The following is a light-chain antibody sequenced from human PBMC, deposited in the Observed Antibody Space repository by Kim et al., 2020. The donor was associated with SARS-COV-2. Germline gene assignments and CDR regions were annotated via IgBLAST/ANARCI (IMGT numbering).Light chain of an antibody. V-gene: IGKV3-11*01. J-gene: IGKJ2*01. CDR3: QQRSNWPPNT. CDR1: QSVSSY. Sequence: EIVLTQSPATLSLSPGERATLSCRASQSVSSYLAWYQPKPGQAPRLLIYDASNRATGIPARFSGSGSGTEFPLTISSLEPEDFAVYYCQQRSNWPPNTFGQGTKLEI. CDR2: DAS.